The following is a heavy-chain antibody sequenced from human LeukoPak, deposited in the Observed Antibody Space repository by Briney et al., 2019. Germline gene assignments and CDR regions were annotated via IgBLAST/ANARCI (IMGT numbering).Heavy chain of an antibody. V-gene: IGHV1-2*02. CDR1: GYTFTGYF. Sequence: GASVKVSCKASGYTFTGYFMHWVRQAPGQGLEWMGWINPNSGGTNYAQKFQGRVTMTRDTSISTAYMELSRLRSDDTAVYYCAREMNGYSYGSFDLWGRGTQVTVSS. D-gene: IGHD5-18*01. CDR3: AREMNGYSYGSFDL. CDR2: INPNSGGT. J-gene: IGHJ2*01.